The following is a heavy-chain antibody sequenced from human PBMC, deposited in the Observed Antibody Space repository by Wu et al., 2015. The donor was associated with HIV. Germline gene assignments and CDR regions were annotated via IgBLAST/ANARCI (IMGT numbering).Heavy chain of an antibody. CDR2: INPNSGAT. CDR3: AREKRFGD. J-gene: IGHJ1*01. V-gene: IGHV1-2*02. D-gene: IGHD3-10*01. Sequence: QVQLMQSGAEVKKPGASVKVSCKASGYTFSDHYIHWVRQAPGQGLEWMGWINPNSGATNYAQKFQGRVTMTRDTSIGTAYMELSRLRSDDTAMYYCAREKRFGDWGQGRWSPSP. CDR1: GYTFSDHY.